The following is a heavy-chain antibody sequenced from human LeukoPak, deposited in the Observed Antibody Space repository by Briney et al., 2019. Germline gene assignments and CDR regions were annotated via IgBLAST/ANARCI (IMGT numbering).Heavy chain of an antibody. Sequence: GGSLRLSCAASGLTFSSYWMSWVRQAPGKGLEWVANIKQDGSQKYSVDSVRGRFTISRDNAKNSLYLQMNSLRVEDTAVYYCARGEYYYDGGYWGQGTLVTVSS. CDR2: IKQDGSQK. CDR3: ARGEYYYDGGY. D-gene: IGHD3-22*01. V-gene: IGHV3-7*03. CDR1: GLTFSSYW. J-gene: IGHJ4*02.